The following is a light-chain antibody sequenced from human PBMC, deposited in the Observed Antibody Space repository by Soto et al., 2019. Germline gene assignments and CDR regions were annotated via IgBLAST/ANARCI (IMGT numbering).Light chain of an antibody. CDR2: GAS. CDR1: QSVSSN. CDR3: QQFHNWPPLT. J-gene: IGKJ4*01. V-gene: IGKV3-15*01. Sequence: EIVMTQSPATLSVSPGERATLSCRASQSVSSNVAWYQQKPGQTPRLLIYGASTRATGIPARFSGSGSGTEFTLTISSLQSEDFAVYYCQQFHNWPPLTFGGGTKVEIK.